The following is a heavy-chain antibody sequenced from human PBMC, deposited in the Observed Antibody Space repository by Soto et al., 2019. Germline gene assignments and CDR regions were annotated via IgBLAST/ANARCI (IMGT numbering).Heavy chain of an antibody. J-gene: IGHJ6*02. Sequence: FLTCTVSGDSVSSGASHWTWIRQSPGKGLEWIGYISHNATADCNPSLKSRVSVSVDTSKNQFSLKLTSATTADTAVYYCARVEWSTSKIGVWAQGTTVTVSS. CDR1: GDSVSSGASH. CDR3: ARVEWSTSKIGV. D-gene: IGHD2-8*01. V-gene: IGHV4-61*08. CDR2: ISHNATA.